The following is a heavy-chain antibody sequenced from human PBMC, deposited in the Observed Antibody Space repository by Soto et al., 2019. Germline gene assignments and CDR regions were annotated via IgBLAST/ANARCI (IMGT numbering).Heavy chain of an antibody. J-gene: IGHJ5*02. CDR1: GGALSSYY. V-gene: IGHV4-59*01. CDR3: GSVRPSGYVLS. Sequence: SETLSLTCTLSGGALSSYYWTWIRQSPGKGLEWIGYVYFSGNTNYNPSLKSRVTISIDTSKNQFSLRLASVTAADTAFYYCGSVRPSGYVLSWGQGTLVPVS. CDR2: VYFSGNT. D-gene: IGHD6-25*01.